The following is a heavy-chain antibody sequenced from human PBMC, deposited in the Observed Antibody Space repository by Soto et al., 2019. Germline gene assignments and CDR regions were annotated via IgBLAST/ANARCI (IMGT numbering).Heavy chain of an antibody. J-gene: IGHJ6*03. CDR3: ARDTDYYGSGRGYMDV. CDR1: GYTFTGYY. D-gene: IGHD3-10*01. Sequence: ASVKVSCKASGYTFTGYYMHWVRQAPGQRLEWMGRINPNSGSTNYAQKFQGRVTMTADKSTSTAYMELSSLRSEDTAVYYCARDTDYYGSGRGYMDVWGKGTTVTVSS. V-gene: IGHV1-2*02. CDR2: INPNSGST.